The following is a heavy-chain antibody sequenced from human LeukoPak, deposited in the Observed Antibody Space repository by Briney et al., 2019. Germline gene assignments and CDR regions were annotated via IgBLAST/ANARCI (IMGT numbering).Heavy chain of an antibody. CDR3: ARGLGTFLRGSINWCDP. V-gene: IGHV1-8*01. CDR2: MNPNSGNT. D-gene: IGHD3-16*01. CDR1: GYTFTSYD. J-gene: IGHJ5*02. Sequence: GASVQVSCKASGYTFTSYDINWVRQATGQGLEWMGWMNPNSGNTGYAQKFQGRVSMTRNTSISTAYMELSSLRSEDTAVYYCARGLGTFLRGSINWCDPWGQGTLVSVSS.